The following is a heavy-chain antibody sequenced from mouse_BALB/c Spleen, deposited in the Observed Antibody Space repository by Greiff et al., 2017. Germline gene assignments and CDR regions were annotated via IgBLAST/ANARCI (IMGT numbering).Heavy chain of an antibody. D-gene: IGHD1-3*01. CDR2: ISPSNGRT. Sequence: QVQLQQPGPELVKPGASVTLSCKASGYTFTSYWMHWVKQRPGQGLEWIGEISPSNGRTNYNAKFKSKATLTVDKSSSTVYMQLSSLTSEDSAVYYGALNFAFDYWGQGTTLTVSS. J-gene: IGHJ2*01. CDR1: GYTFTSYW. CDR3: ALNFAFDY. V-gene: IGHV1S81*02.